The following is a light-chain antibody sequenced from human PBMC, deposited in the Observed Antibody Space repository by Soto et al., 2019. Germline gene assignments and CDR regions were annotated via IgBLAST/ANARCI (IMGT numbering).Light chain of an antibody. CDR3: QHYKAFSPWT. Sequence: DIQMTQSPSALSASIGDRVTITCRASQNIDTSLAWYQQKPGKAPKSLIFDAYNLEIGVSSRLRGIGSRTEFTLTIDNLQPDDSGSYYCQHYKAFSPWTFGQATKVEIK. CDR1: QNIDTS. V-gene: IGKV1-5*01. CDR2: DAY. J-gene: IGKJ1*01.